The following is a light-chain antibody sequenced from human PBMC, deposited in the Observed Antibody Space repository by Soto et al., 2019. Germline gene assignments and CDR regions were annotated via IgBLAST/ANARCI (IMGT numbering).Light chain of an antibody. Sequence: QSVLTQPPSVSGAPGQRVTISCTGSSSNIGAGYDVQWYQQLPGTAPKLLIYGDSNRPSGVPDRFSGSKSGTSASLAITGLQAEDEADYDCQSYDSSLSGRVFGTGTKVTVL. CDR2: GDS. V-gene: IGLV1-40*01. CDR1: SSNIGAGYD. J-gene: IGLJ1*01. CDR3: QSYDSSLSGRV.